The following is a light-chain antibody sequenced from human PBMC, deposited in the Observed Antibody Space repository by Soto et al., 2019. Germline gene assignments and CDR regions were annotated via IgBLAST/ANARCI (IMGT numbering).Light chain of an antibody. CDR2: GAS. V-gene: IGKV3-20*01. CDR1: QSVSSSY. CDR3: QQYGGSPRT. J-gene: IGKJ1*01. Sequence: EIVLTQSPGTLSLSPGERATLSCRASQSVSSSYLAWHQQKPGQAPRPLIYGASSRATGIPDRFSGSGSGTDFTLTISRLEPEDFAVYYCQQYGGSPRTFGQGTKVDIK.